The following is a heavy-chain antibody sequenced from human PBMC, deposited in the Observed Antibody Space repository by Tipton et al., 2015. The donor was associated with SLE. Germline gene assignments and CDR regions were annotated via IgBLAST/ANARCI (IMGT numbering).Heavy chain of an antibody. CDR2: KFYSGSA. V-gene: IGHV4-39*07. D-gene: IGHD3-22*01. CDR3: ASHMGSGYYAFQN. J-gene: IGHJ1*01. Sequence: TLSLTCTVSGGSISSSSYYWAWIRQPPGKGLEWIGRKFYSGSAFYNPSLKSRVTISVDTPKNQFSLKLSSVTAADTAVYYCASHMGSGYYAFQNWGQGTLVNVFS. CDR1: GGSISSSSYY.